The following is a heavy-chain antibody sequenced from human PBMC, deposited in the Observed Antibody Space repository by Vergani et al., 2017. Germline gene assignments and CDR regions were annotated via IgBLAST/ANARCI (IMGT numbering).Heavy chain of an antibody. Sequence: QITLRESGPTLVKPTQTLTLTCTFSGFSLTTVGECVGWIRHPPGRALEWLAFVYWNDDERYRPSLKSIVTITKDTSKNEVILTMVTMDPVDTATYYCVHRLGDFDWDGAFDVWGPGTMVTVSS. D-gene: IGHD3-9*01. CDR2: VYWNDDE. J-gene: IGHJ3*01. CDR1: GFSLTTVGEC. CDR3: VHRLGDFDWDGAFDV. V-gene: IGHV2-5*01.